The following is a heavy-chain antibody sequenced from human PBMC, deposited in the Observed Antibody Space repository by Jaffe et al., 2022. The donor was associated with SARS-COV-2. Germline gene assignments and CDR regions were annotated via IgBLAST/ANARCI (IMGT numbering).Heavy chain of an antibody. V-gene: IGHV3-74*01. D-gene: IGHD1-1*01. CDR1: GFTFSSYW. Sequence: EVQLVESGGGLVQPGGSLRLSCAASGFTFSSYWMHWVRQAPGKGLVWVSRINSDGSSTSYADSVKGRFTISRDNAKNTLYLQMNSLRAEDTAVYYCARARATGTTRNWFDPWGQGTLVTVSS. CDR3: ARARATGTTRNWFDP. CDR2: INSDGSST. J-gene: IGHJ5*02.